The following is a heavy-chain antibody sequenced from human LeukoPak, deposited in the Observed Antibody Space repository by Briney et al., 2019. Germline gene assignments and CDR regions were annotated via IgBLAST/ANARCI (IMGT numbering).Heavy chain of an antibody. J-gene: IGHJ3*01. CDR3: ARDILLST. CDR2: ISGSGGTT. Sequence: GGSLRLSCAASGFTFSSYAMNWVRQAPGKGLEWVSGISGSGGTTYYADSVQGRFTISRDNSKDTLYLQMNSLRAEDTAIYYCARDILLSTWGLGTMVTVSS. V-gene: IGHV3-23*01. D-gene: IGHD3-10*01. CDR1: GFTFSSYA.